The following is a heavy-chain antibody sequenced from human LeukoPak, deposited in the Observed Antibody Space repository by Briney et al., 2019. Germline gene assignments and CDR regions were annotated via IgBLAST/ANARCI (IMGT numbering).Heavy chain of an antibody. J-gene: IGHJ4*02. CDR3: AKDLPYGDDHSYFDY. Sequence: PGGSLRLSCAASGFTFSSYAMSWVRQAPGKGLEWVSAISGSGGSTYYADSVKGRFTISRDNSKNTLYLQMNSLRADDTAVYYCAKDLPYGDDHSYFDYWGQGTLVTVSS. D-gene: IGHD4-17*01. CDR1: GFTFSSYA. CDR2: ISGSGGST. V-gene: IGHV3-23*01.